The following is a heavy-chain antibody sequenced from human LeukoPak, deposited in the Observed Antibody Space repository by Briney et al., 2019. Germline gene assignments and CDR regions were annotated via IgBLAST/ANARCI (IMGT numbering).Heavy chain of an antibody. Sequence: SETLSLTCTVSGGSISIYYWSWIRQPAGKGLEWIGRIYTSGSTNYTPSLKRRVTISVDKSKNHFSLKLSSVTAADTAVYYCARVAVAGTVDYWGQGTLVTVSS. CDR2: IYTSGST. D-gene: IGHD6-19*01. V-gene: IGHV4-4*07. J-gene: IGHJ4*02. CDR3: ARVAVAGTVDY. CDR1: GGSISIYY.